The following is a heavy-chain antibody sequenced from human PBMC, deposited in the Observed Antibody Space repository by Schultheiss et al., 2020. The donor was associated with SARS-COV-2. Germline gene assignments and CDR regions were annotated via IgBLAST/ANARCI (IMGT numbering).Heavy chain of an antibody. V-gene: IGHV3-11*04. Sequence: GGSLRLSCAASGFTFSDYYMSWIRQAPGKGLEWVSYISSSGSTIYYADSVKGRFTISRDNSKNTLYLQMNSLRAEDTAVYYCARDLRSSGEYFQHWGQGTLVTVSS. CDR2: ISSSGSTI. D-gene: IGHD6-6*01. J-gene: IGHJ1*01. CDR1: GFTFSDYY. CDR3: ARDLRSSGEYFQH.